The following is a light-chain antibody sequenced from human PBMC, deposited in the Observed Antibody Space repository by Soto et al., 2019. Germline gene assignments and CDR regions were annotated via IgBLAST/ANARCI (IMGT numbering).Light chain of an antibody. J-gene: IGKJ1*01. V-gene: IGKV3-20*01. CDR1: QSVSDNY. CDR2: GAS. CDR3: QQYGISPRT. Sequence: EIVLTQSPGTLSLSPGERATLSCRASQSVSDNYLAWFQQKPGQAPRLLIHGASSRATGIPDRFSGSGSGTDFTLTISRLEPEDFAVYYCQQYGISPRTFGQGTKVEIK.